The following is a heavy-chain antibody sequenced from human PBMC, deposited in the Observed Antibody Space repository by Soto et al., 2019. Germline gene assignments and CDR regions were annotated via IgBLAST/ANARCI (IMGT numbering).Heavy chain of an antibody. CDR2: IGTSGPDI. CDR1: GFTFSDYY. D-gene: IGHD4-17*01. V-gene: IGHV3-11*01. Sequence: QVQLVESGGGLVESGGSLRLSCEASGFTFSDYYMSWIRRAPGKGLEWVSYIGTSGPDIYYADSVKGRFIISRDNAKNSLFLQMDSLRPDDTALYYCARHRDDYGDLGDYDYWGQGAPVTVSS. J-gene: IGHJ4*02. CDR3: ARHRDDYGDLGDYDY.